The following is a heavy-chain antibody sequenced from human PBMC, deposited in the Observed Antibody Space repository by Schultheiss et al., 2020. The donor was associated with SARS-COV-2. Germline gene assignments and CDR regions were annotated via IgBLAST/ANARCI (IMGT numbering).Heavy chain of an antibody. CDR2: ISGSGGST. J-gene: IGHJ4*02. Sequence: GGSLRLSCAVFGFTFSDYYMSWIRQAPGKGLEWVSAISGSGGSTYYADSVKGRFTISRDNSKNTLYLQMNRLRAEDTAAYYCAREMGNDLYFDYWGQGTLVTVSS. D-gene: IGHD7-27*01. CDR3: AREMGNDLYFDY. CDR1: GFTFSDYY. V-gene: IGHV3-23*01.